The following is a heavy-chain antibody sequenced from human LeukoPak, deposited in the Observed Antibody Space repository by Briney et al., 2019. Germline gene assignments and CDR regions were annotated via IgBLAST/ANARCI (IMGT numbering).Heavy chain of an antibody. CDR3: ARNPPYCTSTSCYNDY. CDR2: INPNSGAT. J-gene: IGHJ4*02. Sequence: GASVKVSCKASGYTFTIYYMHWVRQAPGQGLEWMGWINPNSGATSYAQRFQGRVTMTRHTSISTAYMELSGLTSDDTAVYYCARNPPYCTSTSCYNDYWGQGTLVTVSS. D-gene: IGHD2-2*02. CDR1: GYTFTIYY. V-gene: IGHV1-2*02.